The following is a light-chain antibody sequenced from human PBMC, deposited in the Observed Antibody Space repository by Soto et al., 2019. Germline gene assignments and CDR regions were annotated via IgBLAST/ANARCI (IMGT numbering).Light chain of an antibody. V-gene: IGKV1-33*01. J-gene: IGKJ4*01. CDR3: QQYHTLPIT. CDR1: QGINNY. CDR2: DTS. Sequence: DIQMTQSPSSLSASVGDRVTIPCQASQGINNYLNWYQQKPGNAPKLLIFDTSDLETGVPPRFSGRGSGTDFTFTISRLQPEDVAAYYCQQYHTLPITFGGGTKVDIK.